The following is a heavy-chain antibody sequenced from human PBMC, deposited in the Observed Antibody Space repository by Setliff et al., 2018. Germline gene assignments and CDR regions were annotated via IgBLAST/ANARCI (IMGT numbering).Heavy chain of an antibody. CDR3: RFWSGYYKNDY. D-gene: IGHD3-3*01. J-gene: IGHJ4*02. CDR1: GVSFSGYY. Sequence: KASETLSLTCTVYGVSFSGYYWGWVRQSPGKGLDWIGEINHSGTTNYDPSLEGRISISVDTSKRQFSLKLTSVTAADMAVYYCRFWSGYYKNDYWAQGTLVTVSS. CDR2: INHSGTT. V-gene: IGHV4-34*01.